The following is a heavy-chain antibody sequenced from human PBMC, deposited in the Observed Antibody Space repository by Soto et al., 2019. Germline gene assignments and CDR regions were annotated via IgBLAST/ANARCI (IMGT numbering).Heavy chain of an antibody. Sequence: EVQLVESGGGLVKPGGSLRLSCAASGFIFSSYRMNWVRQAPGQGLEWVSDISSSSSYIYYADSVKDRFTISRDNDQNSLSLQMNSLSAEDTAVYYCARALYCLSASCYQGFVDYWGQGTLVTVAS. CDR3: ARALYCLSASCYQGFVDY. D-gene: IGHD2-2*01. J-gene: IGHJ4*02. CDR1: GFIFSSYR. V-gene: IGHV3-21*01. CDR2: ISSSSSYI.